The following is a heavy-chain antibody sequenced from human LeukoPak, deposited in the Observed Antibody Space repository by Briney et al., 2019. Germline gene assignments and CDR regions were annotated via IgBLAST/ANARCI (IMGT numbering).Heavy chain of an antibody. J-gene: IGHJ6*02. CDR2: ISSSGGST. Sequence: GGSLRLSCAASGFTFSSYSMSWVRQAPGKGLEWVSAISSSGGSTDYTDSVKGRFTISRDNSKNTLYLQMNSLRAEDTAVYYCAKEGDYYGMDVWGQGTTVTVSS. D-gene: IGHD1-26*01. V-gene: IGHV3-23*01. CDR1: GFTFSSYS. CDR3: AKEGDYYGMDV.